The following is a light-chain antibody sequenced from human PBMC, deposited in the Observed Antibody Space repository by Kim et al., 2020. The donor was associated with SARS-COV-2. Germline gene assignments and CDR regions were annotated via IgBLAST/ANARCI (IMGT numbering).Light chain of an antibody. V-gene: IGKV3-20*01. Sequence: SAGEGVTLSCRASQSVSSTYLDWSQQKPGQAPRLLIYGASRRATGIPSLFSGSGIGTDFSLPISRVEPEDLAVYYCQQYGYSPFTFPGGTKV. J-gene: IGKJ4*01. CDR3: QQYGYSPFT. CDR1: QSVSSTY. CDR2: GAS.